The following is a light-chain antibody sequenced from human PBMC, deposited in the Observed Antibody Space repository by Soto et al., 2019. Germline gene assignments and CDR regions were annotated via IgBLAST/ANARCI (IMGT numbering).Light chain of an antibody. J-gene: IGLJ3*02. V-gene: IGLV2-14*03. CDR2: EVS. CDR3: GSYTSVTTWV. CDR1: SIDIGRYNY. Sequence: QSALTQPASVSGSPGQSITISCTGSSIDIGRYNYVSWYQQLPGKAPKLIIYEVSNRPSGVSDRFSGSKSGNTASLSISGLQTEDEADYYCGSYTSVTTWVFGGGTKLTVL.